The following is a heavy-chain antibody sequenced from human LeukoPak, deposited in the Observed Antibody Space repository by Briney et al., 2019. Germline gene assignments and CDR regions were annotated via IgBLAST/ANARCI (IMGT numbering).Heavy chain of an antibody. CDR3: ARDSGSYYFDY. CDR2: IYYSGST. V-gene: IGHV4-59*01. D-gene: IGHD1-26*01. J-gene: IGHJ4*02. Sequence: SETLSLTCSVSGGSISSYYWSWIRQPPGKGLEWIGYIYYSGSTNYNPSLKSRVTISVDTSKNQFSLKLSSVTAADTAVYYCARDSGSYYFDYWGQGTLVTVSS. CDR1: GGSISSYY.